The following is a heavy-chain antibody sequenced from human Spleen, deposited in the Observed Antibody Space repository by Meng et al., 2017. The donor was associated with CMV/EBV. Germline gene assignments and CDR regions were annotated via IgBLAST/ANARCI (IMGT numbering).Heavy chain of an antibody. J-gene: IGHJ6*02. Sequence: GESLKISCAASGFTFSDYYMSWIRQAPGKGLEWVSYISSSGSTIYYADSVKGRFTISRDNAKNSLYLQMNSLRAEDTAVYYCAREGCSSTSCYRGYYYYGMDVWGQGTTVTVSS. CDR1: GFTFSDYY. CDR2: ISSSGSTI. CDR3: AREGCSSTSCYRGYYYYGMDV. D-gene: IGHD2-2*01. V-gene: IGHV3-11*04.